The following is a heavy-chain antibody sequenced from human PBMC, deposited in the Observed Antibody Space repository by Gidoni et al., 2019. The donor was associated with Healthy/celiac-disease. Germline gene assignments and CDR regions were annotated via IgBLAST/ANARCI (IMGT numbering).Heavy chain of an antibody. V-gene: IGHV3-48*03. CDR3: ARDARYDFWSGYYDY. CDR1: GFTFSSYE. J-gene: IGHJ4*02. CDR2: ISSSGSTI. Sequence: EVQLVESGGGLVQPGGSLRLSCAASGFTFSSYEMNWVRQAPGKGLEWVSYISSSGSTIYYADSVKGRFTISRDNAKNSLYLQMNSLRAEDTAVYYCARDARYDFWSGYYDYWGQGTLVTVSS. D-gene: IGHD3-3*01.